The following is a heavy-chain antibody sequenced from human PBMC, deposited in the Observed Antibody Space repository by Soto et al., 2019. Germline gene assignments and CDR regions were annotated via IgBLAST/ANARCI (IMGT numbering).Heavy chain of an antibody. CDR3: ARDPAVFDILTGSSPIDY. V-gene: IGHV1-18*01. Sequence: DSVKGSCKASGYTFTSYGISWVRQAPGQGLEWMGWISAYNGNTNYAQKLQGRVTMTTDTSTSTAYMELRSLRSDDTAVYYCARDPAVFDILTGSSPIDYWGPGTLLTVS. CDR1: GYTFTSYG. J-gene: IGHJ4*02. D-gene: IGHD3-9*01. CDR2: ISAYNGNT.